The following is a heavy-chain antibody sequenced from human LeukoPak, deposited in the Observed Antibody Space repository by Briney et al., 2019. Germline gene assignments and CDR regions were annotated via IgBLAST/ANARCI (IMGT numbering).Heavy chain of an antibody. V-gene: IGHV4-59*01. D-gene: IGHD4-17*01. Sequence: KASETLSLTCTVSGGSISSYYWSWIRQPPGKGLEWIGYIYYSGSTNYNPSLKSRVTISVDTSKNQFSLKLSSVTAADTAVYYCARDDYGEGYFDYWGQGILVTVSS. J-gene: IGHJ4*02. CDR1: GGSISSYY. CDR3: ARDDYGEGYFDY. CDR2: IYYSGST.